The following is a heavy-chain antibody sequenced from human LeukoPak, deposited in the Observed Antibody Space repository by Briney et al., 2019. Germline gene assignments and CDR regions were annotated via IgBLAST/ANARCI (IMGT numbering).Heavy chain of an antibody. CDR3: ARAIETYYDDWIGTYYMDV. CDR1: GGSISTGGYH. Sequence: SETLSLTCTVSGGSISTGGYHWSWIRQHPGKGLEWIGYIYYSVTTYYTRSLKSRLTISVDTSKNQSSLKLSSVTAADTAVYYCARAIETYYDDWIGTYYMDVWGKGTTVTVSS. V-gene: IGHV4-31*03. CDR2: IYYSVTT. D-gene: IGHD3-3*01. J-gene: IGHJ6*03.